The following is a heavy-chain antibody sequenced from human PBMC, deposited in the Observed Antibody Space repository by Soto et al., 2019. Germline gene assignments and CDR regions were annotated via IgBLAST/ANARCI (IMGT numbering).Heavy chain of an antibody. V-gene: IGHV1-18*01. J-gene: IGHJ5*02. Sequence: ASVKVSCKASGYTFTSYGISWVRQAPGQGLEWMGWISAYNGNTNYAQKLRGRVTMTTDTSTSTAYMELRSLRSDDTAVYYCARDREVFGVVINGWFDPWGQGTLVTVSS. CDR3: ARDREVFGVVINGWFDP. CDR2: ISAYNGNT. D-gene: IGHD3-3*01. CDR1: GYTFTSYG.